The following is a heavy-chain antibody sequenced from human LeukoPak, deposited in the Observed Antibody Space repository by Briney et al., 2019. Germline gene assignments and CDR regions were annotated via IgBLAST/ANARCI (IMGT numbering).Heavy chain of an antibody. CDR2: FDPGDGER. V-gene: IGHV1-24*01. J-gene: IGHJ4*02. CDR1: GYTRSELS. D-gene: IGHD3-3*01. Sequence: ASVKVSCKVPGYTRSELSMHWVRQAPGKGLEWRGGFDPGDGERIYAQKFQGRVPMPEDTSTDTAYMELSTLRSEETAVYYCATAGRFGVVLIWGPGTLVTVSS. CDR3: ATAGRFGVVLI.